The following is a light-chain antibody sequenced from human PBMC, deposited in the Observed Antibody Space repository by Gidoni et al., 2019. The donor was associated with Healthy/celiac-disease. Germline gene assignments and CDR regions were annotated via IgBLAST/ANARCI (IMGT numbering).Light chain of an antibody. V-gene: IGKV3-20*01. J-gene: IGKJ4*01. CDR2: GAS. Sequence: EIVLTPPPGTLSLAPGERATPSCRASQSVSSSYLAWFQQKPGQAPRLLIYGASSRASGIPDRFSGSGSGTDFTLTISRLEPEDFAVYYCQQYGSSPLTFGGGTKVEIK. CDR3: QQYGSSPLT. CDR1: QSVSSSY.